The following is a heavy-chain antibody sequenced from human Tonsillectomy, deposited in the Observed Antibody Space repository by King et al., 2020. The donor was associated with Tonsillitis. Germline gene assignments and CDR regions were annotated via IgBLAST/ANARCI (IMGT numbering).Heavy chain of an antibody. J-gene: IGHJ4*02. CDR3: ARALTSLWGWYHSSWLDY. Sequence: VQLVESGGGLVKPGGSLRLSCAASGFTFSSYSMNWVRQAPGKGLEWVSSISSSSRHIYYGDSVKGRFTISRDNAKNSLYLQMNSLRAEDTAVYYCARALTSLWGWYHSSWLDYWGQGTLVTVSS. D-gene: IGHD6-13*01. CDR1: GFTFSSYS. V-gene: IGHV3-21*01. CDR2: ISSSSRHI.